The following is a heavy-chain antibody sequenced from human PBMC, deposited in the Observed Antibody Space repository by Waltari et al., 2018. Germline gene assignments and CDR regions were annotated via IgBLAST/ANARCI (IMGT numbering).Heavy chain of an antibody. J-gene: IGHJ4*02. CDR1: GFTFSDYW. CDR2: IKKDGGET. V-gene: IGHV3-7*01. Sequence: EVQLVESGGGLVQPGGSLRLSCAASGFTFSDYWMTWVRQAPGGGLEWVAKIKKDGGETYYVDSVKGRFTVSRDNAKNSLYLQMSSLRGEDTAVYYCARDRGYCGGDCYKNLDYWGQGTLVAVSS. CDR3: ARDRGYCGGDCYKNLDY. D-gene: IGHD2-21*01.